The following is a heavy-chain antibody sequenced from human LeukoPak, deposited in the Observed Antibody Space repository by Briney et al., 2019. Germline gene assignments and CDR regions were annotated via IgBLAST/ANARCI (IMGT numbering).Heavy chain of an antibody. CDR3: ATRGGYYYGSGSYPFDY. CDR2: INPSGTGT. V-gene: IGHV1-46*01. CDR1: GYTITNNY. D-gene: IGHD3-10*01. J-gene: IGHJ4*02. Sequence: ASVKVSCKASGYTITNNYMHWVRQAPGQGLEWMGVINPSGTGTSYAQKFQGRITMSRDTSTSTAYMELRSLRSDDTAVYYCATRGGYYYGSGSYPFDYWGQGTLVTVSS.